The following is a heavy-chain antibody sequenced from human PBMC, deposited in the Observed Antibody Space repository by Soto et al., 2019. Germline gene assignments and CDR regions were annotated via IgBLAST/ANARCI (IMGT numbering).Heavy chain of an antibody. D-gene: IGHD5-12*01. V-gene: IGHV5-51*01. J-gene: IGHJ6*02. CDR3: ARHGYPQDYYGMDV. CDR2: IYPGDSDT. Sequence: GESLEIACRGSGYSFTSCWIGCVLHMPGKGLEWMGIIYPGDSDTRYSPSFQGQVTISADKSISTAYLQWSSLKASDTAMYYCARHGYPQDYYGMDVWGQGTTVTVSS. CDR1: GYSFTSCW.